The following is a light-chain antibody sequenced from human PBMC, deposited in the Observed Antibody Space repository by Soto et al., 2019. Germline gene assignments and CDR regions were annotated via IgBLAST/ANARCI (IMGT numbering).Light chain of an antibody. Sequence: EIVMTQSPATLSVSPGEGATLSCRASQSISSKLAWYQQKPGQAPRLLIYGASTRATGVPARFSGSGSGTEFPLTVSSLQSEDLAVYYCQHYDDWRWTFGQGTKVEIK. V-gene: IGKV3-15*01. CDR2: GAS. CDR1: QSISSK. J-gene: IGKJ1*01. CDR3: QHYDDWRWT.